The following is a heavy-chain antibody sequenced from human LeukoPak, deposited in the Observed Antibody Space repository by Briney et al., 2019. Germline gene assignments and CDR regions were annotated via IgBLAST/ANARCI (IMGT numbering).Heavy chain of an antibody. CDR2: IYYSGST. CDR1: GASISSYY. V-gene: IGHV4-59*08. CDR3: ARAPGTTFDY. J-gene: IGHJ4*01. D-gene: IGHD4-17*01. Sequence: SETLSLTCTVSGASISSYYWSWIRQPPGKGLEWLGYIYYSGSTNYNPALKSRLTISVDTSKNQFSLKLTSVTAADTAVYYCARAPGTTFDYWGHGNMVTVSS.